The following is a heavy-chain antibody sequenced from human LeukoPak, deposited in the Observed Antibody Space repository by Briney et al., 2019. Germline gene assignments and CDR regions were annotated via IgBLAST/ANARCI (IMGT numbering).Heavy chain of an antibody. Sequence: PSETLSLTCAVSGGSFSDYYWSWIRQPPGGGREWIGEINHSGSTNYNPSLKSRVTISVDTSDNHFSLNLSSVTAADTAVYYCARTRLDYYGSGTYPNWYFDLWGRGTLVTVSS. CDR3: ARTRLDYYGSGTYPNWYFDL. J-gene: IGHJ2*01. CDR2: INHSGST. CDR1: GGSFSDYY. V-gene: IGHV4-34*01. D-gene: IGHD3-10*01.